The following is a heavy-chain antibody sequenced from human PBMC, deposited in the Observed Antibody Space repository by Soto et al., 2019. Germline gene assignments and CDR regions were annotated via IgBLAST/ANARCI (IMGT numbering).Heavy chain of an antibody. CDR1: GGSISSSSYY. CDR3: ARHPADYYDSNGYLDY. Sequence: QLQLQESGPGLVKPSETLSLTCTVSGGSISSSSYYWGWIRQPPGKGLEWIGSIYYSGSTSYNPSLKSRITISVDTSKNQFSLKLSFVTAADTAVYYCARHPADYYDSNGYLDYWGQGTLVTVSS. CDR2: IYYSGST. V-gene: IGHV4-39*01. J-gene: IGHJ4*02. D-gene: IGHD3-22*01.